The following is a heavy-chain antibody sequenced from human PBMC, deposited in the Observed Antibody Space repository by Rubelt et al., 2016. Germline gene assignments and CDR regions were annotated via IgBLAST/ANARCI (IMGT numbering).Heavy chain of an antibody. V-gene: IGHV3-43*01. CDR2: ISWDGGST. CDR1: GFTFDDYT. D-gene: IGHD5-18*01. CDR3: ARDMGVDTYGMDV. J-gene: IGHJ6*02. Sequence: ASGFTFDDYTMHWVRQAPGKGLEWVSLISWDGGSTYYADSVKGRFTISRDNSKNPLYLQMNSLRTEDTAVYYCARDMGVDTYGMDVWGQGTTVTVSS.